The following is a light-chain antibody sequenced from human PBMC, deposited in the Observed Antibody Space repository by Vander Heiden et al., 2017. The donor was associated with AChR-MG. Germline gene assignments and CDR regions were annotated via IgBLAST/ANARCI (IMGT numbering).Light chain of an antibody. CDR1: QSLVHSDGTTY. CDR2: KVS. V-gene: IGKV2-30*02. CDR3: MQGTHWPLT. J-gene: IGKJ2*01. Sequence: DVVMTQSPLSLTVTLGQPASISCGSSQSLVHSDGTTYLNWFQQRPGQSPRRLIHKVSNRDSGVPDRFSGSGSGSDFTLKISRVEAEDVGVYYCMQGTHWPLTFGQGTKLEIK.